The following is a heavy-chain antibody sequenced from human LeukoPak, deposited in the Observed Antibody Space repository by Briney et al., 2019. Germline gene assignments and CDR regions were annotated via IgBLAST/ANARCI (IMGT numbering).Heavy chain of an antibody. CDR1: GGSISSSSYY. CDR2: IYYSGST. V-gene: IGHV4-39*01. J-gene: IGHJ5*02. CDR3: ARHPQWLNWFDP. D-gene: IGHD6-19*01. Sequence: TSETLSLTCTVSGGSISSSSYYWGWIRQPPGKGLEWIGSIYYSGSTYYNPSLKSRVTISVDTSKNQFSLKLSSVTAADTAVYYCARHPQWLNWFDPWGQGTLVTVSS.